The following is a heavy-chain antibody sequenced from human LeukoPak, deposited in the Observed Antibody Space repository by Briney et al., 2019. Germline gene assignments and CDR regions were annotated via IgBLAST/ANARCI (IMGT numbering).Heavy chain of an antibody. CDR3: ASSGTMVRGVIGDY. CDR2: INPNSGGT. CDR1: GYTFTSYY. Sequence: ASVKVSCKASGYTFTSYYMHWVRQAPGQGLEWMGWINPNSGGTNYAQKFQGRVTMTRDTSISTAYMELSRLRSDDTAVYYCASSGTMVRGVIGDYWGQGTLVTVSS. D-gene: IGHD3-10*01. V-gene: IGHV1-2*02. J-gene: IGHJ4*02.